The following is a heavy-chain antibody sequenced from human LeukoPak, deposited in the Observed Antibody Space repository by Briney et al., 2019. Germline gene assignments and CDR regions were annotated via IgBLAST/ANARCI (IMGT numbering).Heavy chain of an antibody. CDR2: IYYSGST. V-gene: IGHV4-39*01. D-gene: IGHD3-10*01. J-gene: IGHJ4*02. CDR3: ARAPMVRGVIINYYFDY. Sequence: SEALSLTCTVSGGSISSSSYYWGWIRQPPGKGLEWIGSIYYSGSTYYNPSLKSRVTISVDTSKNQFSLKLSSVTAADTAVYYCARAPMVRGVIINYYFDYWGQGTLVTVSS. CDR1: GGSISSSSYY.